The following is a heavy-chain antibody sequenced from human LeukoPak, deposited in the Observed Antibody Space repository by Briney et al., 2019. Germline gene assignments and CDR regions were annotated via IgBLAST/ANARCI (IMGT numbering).Heavy chain of an antibody. CDR1: GGCISSSSYY. CDR2: IYYSGST. J-gene: IGHJ4*02. CDR3: ARYRQQLDYFDY. V-gene: IGHV4-39*01. Sequence: PSETLSLTCTVSGGCISSSSYYWGWIRQPPGKGLEWIGSIYYSGSTYYNPSLKSRVTISVDTSKNQFSLKLSSVTAADTAVYYCARYRQQLDYFDYWGQGTLVTVSS. D-gene: IGHD6-13*01.